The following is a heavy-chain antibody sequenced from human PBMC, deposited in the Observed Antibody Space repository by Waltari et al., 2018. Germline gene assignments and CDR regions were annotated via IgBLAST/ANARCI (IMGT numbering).Heavy chain of an antibody. CDR1: GFTFVGYE. CDR2: ISRSGRSI. D-gene: IGHD2-2*01. Sequence: EVQRVESGGGLVQPGGSMGLTLAALGFTFVGYELKWARQGRGKGLGWVAHISRSGRSIYHQAYLKGRFTISRDNGKNSLYLEMNSLRAEDTAVYYCARDDCSSSSCFSPFYYAMDVWGQGTSVTVSS. V-gene: IGHV3-48*03. J-gene: IGHJ6*02. CDR3: ARDDCSSSSCFSPFYYAMDV.